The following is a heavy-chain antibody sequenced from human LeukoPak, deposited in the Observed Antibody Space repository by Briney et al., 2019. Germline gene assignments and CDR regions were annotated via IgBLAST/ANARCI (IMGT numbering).Heavy chain of an antibody. D-gene: IGHD5-24*01. Sequence: GGSLRLSCAASGFTFSNYWMHWVRQVPGKGLVWVSRNYRDGSNTDYADSVKGRFIISRDNVKNTLYLQMNSLRADDTAVYYCARDGDAYNFDFWGQGALVTVSS. J-gene: IGHJ4*02. V-gene: IGHV3-74*01. CDR3: ARDGDAYNFDF. CDR1: GFTFSNYW. CDR2: NYRDGSNT.